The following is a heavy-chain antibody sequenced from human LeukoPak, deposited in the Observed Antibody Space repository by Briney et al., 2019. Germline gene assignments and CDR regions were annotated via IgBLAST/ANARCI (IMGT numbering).Heavy chain of an antibody. V-gene: IGHV1-18*01. D-gene: IGHD2-15*01. CDR3: ARDRSCSGGSCYSWFDP. CDR2: ISAYNGNT. J-gene: IGHJ5*02. Sequence: GASVKVSCKASGYTFTSYGISWVRQAPGQGLEWMGWISAYNGNTNYAQKLQGRVTMTTDTSTSTAYMELRSLRSGDTAVYYCARDRSCSGGSCYSWFDPWGQGTLVTVSS. CDR1: GYTFTSYG.